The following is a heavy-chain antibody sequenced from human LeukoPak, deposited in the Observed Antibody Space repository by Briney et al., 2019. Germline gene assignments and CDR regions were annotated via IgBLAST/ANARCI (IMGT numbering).Heavy chain of an antibody. J-gene: IGHJ4*02. CDR3: ARGGYHNYDSSGYYYFDY. CDR2: INAGNGNT. CDR1: GYTFTSYA. D-gene: IGHD3-22*01. Sequence: ASVKVSCKASGYTFTSYAMHWVRQAPGQRLEWMGWINAGNGNTKYSQKFQGRVTFTRDTSASTAYMELSRLGFEDTAVYYCARGGYHNYDSSGYYYFDYWGQGTLVTVSS. V-gene: IGHV1-3*01.